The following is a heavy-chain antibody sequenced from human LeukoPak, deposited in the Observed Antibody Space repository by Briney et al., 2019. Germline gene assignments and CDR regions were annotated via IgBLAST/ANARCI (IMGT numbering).Heavy chain of an antibody. Sequence: AASVKVSCKVSGYTLTELSMHWVRQAPGKGLEWMGGFDPEDGETIYAQKFQGRVTMTEDTSTDTAYMELSSLRSEDTAVYYCARDHGSTHPFDYWGQGTLVTVSS. V-gene: IGHV1-24*01. D-gene: IGHD2/OR15-2a*01. CDR2: FDPEDGET. J-gene: IGHJ4*02. CDR3: ARDHGSTHPFDY. CDR1: GYTLTELS.